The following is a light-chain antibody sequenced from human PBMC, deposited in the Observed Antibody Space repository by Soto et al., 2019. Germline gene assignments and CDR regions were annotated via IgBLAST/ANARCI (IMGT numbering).Light chain of an antibody. V-gene: IGKV3D-15*01. CDR2: DAS. CDR1: QSIRNF. Sequence: EIVMTQSPATLSVSPGERATLSCRASQSIRNFLAWYQQKPGQAPRLLIYDASNRASGIPPRFSGSGSGTDFTLAISGLEPEDLAVYYCQHYNDLPLTFGGGTKVDIK. CDR3: QHYNDLPLT. J-gene: IGKJ4*01.